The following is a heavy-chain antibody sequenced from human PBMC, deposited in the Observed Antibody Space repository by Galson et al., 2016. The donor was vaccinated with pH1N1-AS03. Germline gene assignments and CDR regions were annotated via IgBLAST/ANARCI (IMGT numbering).Heavy chain of an antibody. Sequence: QSGAEVTKPGESLKISCKTSGYIFTSYWVAWVRHMPGKGLEWMGIIYPGDSDTRYSPSFQGQVTTSADRSINTAYLQWSSLMASDTAIYYCARQVRDGYNDYFDYWGQGILVTVSS. J-gene: IGHJ4*02. CDR2: IYPGDSDT. V-gene: IGHV5-51*01. CDR1: GYIFTSYW. D-gene: IGHD5-24*01. CDR3: ARQVRDGYNDYFDY.